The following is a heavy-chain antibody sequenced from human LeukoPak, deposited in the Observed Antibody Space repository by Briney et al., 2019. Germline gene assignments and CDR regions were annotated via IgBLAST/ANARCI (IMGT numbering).Heavy chain of an antibody. CDR1: GGSISSYY. CDR2: INHSGNT. J-gene: IGHJ4*02. V-gene: IGHV4-59*08. CDR3: ARPLDY. Sequence: SETLSLTCTVSGGSISSYYWSWIRQPPGKGLEWIGNINHSGNTYYNPSLKSRVTISVDTSKNQFSLKLSSVTAADTAMYYCARPLDYWGQGTLVTVSS.